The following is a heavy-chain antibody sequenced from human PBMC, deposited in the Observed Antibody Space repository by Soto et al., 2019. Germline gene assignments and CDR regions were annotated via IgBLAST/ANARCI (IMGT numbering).Heavy chain of an antibody. D-gene: IGHD3-22*01. CDR1: GYTFTSYA. J-gene: IGHJ6*02. V-gene: IGHV1-3*01. Sequence: ASVKVSCKASGYTFTSYAMHWVRQAPGQRLEWMGWINAGNGNTKYSQKFQGRVTITRDTSASTAYMELSSLRSEDTAVYYCAGGTYDRDVYYYYGMDVWGQGTTVTVSS. CDR2: INAGNGNT. CDR3: AGGTYDRDVYYYYGMDV.